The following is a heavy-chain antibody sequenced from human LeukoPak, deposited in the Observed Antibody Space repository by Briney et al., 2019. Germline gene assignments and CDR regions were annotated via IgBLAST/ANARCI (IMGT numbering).Heavy chain of an antibody. CDR2: IKSKTDGGTT. J-gene: IGHJ4*02. Sequence: PGGSLRLSCAASGLTFSNAWMSWVRQAPGKGLEWVGRIKSKTDGGTTDYAAPVKGRFTISRDDSKNTLYLQMNSLKTEDTAVYYCTGFGGSGSYYIKDYWGQGALVTVSS. CDR3: TGFGGSGSYYIKDY. V-gene: IGHV3-15*01. CDR1: GLTFSNAW. D-gene: IGHD3-10*01.